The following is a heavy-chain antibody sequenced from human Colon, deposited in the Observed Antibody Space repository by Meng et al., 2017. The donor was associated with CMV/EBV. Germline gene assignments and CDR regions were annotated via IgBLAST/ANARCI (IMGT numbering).Heavy chain of an antibody. D-gene: IGHD1-26*01. CDR3: ARAHLIQWELFWFDP. CDR2: IHYSGTI. Sequence: SETLSLTCLVSGASVTTSYYYWGWVRQFPGKELEWIGNIHYSGTIHYNPSLKSRVAISVDTSKNQFSLKLSSVTAADTAVYYCARAHLIQWELFWFDPWGQGTLVTVSS. J-gene: IGHJ5*02. V-gene: IGHV4-39*07. CDR1: GASVTTSYYY.